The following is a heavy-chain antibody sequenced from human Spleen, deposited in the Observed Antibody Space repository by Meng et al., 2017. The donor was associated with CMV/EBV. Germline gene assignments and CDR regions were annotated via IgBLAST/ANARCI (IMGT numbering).Heavy chain of an antibody. CDR3: ARATIWLRFLEWLYYYGMDV. CDR2: FDPEEDET. CDR1: GYTLTEFS. Sequence: ASVKVSCKVSGYTLTEFSMHWVRQAPGEGLEWMGGFDPEEDETFYAQRFQGRVTMTEDTSADTAYMELSSLRSEDTAVYYCARATIWLRFLEWLYYYGMDVWGQGTTVTVSS. J-gene: IGHJ6*02. V-gene: IGHV1-24*01. D-gene: IGHD3-3*01.